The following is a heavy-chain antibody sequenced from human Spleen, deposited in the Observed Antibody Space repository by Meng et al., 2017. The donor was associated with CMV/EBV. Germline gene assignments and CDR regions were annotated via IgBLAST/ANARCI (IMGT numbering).Heavy chain of an antibody. CDR1: GFTFSSYA. CDR2: ISVSGGVS. D-gene: IGHD2-2*02. J-gene: IGHJ4*02. V-gene: IGHV3-23*01. CDR3: ATDVEPGTIGLLF. Sequence: GGSLRLSCAASGFTFSSYAMSWVRLAPGKGLEWVSAISVSGGVSYYADSVKGRFTVSRDNSKNMVYLQMNSLRAEDTAVYYCATDVEPGTIGLLFWGQGTLVTVSS.